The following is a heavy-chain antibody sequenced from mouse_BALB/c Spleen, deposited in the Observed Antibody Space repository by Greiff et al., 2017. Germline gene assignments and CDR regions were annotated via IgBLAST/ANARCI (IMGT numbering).Heavy chain of an antibody. CDR3: ARDTTVYYAMDY. CDR2: IRNKANGYTT. J-gene: IGHJ4*01. D-gene: IGHD1-1*01. V-gene: IGHV7-3*02. Sequence: EVKLMESGGGLVQPGGSLRLSCATSGFTFTDYYMSWVRQPPGKALEWLGFIRNKANGYTTEYSASVKGRFTISRDNSQSILYLQMNTLRAEDSATYYCARDTTVYYAMDYWGQGTSVTVSS. CDR1: GFTFTDYY.